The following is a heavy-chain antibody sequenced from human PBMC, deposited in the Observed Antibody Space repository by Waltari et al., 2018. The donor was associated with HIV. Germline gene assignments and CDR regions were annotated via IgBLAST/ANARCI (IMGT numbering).Heavy chain of an antibody. CDR1: GFTFRNYG. V-gene: IGHV3-23*01. J-gene: IGHJ6*02. CDR3: AIQYNPLNNYYYGMDV. D-gene: IGHD1-1*01. Sequence: EVQLLESGGGLVQPGGSLRLPCVGPGFTFRNYGLTWVRQAPGKGLEWVSGLSGSGGSTHYADSVKGRFTISRDNSNNTSYLQMNSLRAEDTAVYYCAIQYNPLNNYYYGMDVWGQGTTVTVSS. CDR2: LSGSGGST.